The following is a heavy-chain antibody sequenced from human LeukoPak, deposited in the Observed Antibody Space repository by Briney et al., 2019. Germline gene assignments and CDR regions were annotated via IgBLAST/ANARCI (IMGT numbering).Heavy chain of an antibody. J-gene: IGHJ4*02. CDR2: IYYSGST. Sequence: SETLSLTCTVSGGSISSTSYYWSWIRQPPGKGLEWIGYIYYSGSTNYNPSLKSRVTISVDTSKNQFSLKLSSVTAADTAVYYCARSFPYFDYWGQGTLVTVSS. V-gene: IGHV4-61*01. CDR3: ARSFPYFDY. D-gene: IGHD2-21*01. CDR1: GGSISSTSYY.